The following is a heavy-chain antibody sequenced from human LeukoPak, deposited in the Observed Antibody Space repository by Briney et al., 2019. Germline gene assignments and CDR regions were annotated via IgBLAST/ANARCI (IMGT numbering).Heavy chain of an antibody. CDR1: GGSFSGYY. Sequence: PSETLSLTCAVYGGSFSGYYWSWIRQPPGKGLEWIGEINHSGSTNYNPSLKSRVTISVDTSKNQFSLKLSSVTAADTAVYYCARVRRCLQKGRFDPWGQGTLVTVSS. CDR3: ARVRRCLQKGRFDP. D-gene: IGHD5-24*01. J-gene: IGHJ5*02. V-gene: IGHV4-34*01. CDR2: INHSGST.